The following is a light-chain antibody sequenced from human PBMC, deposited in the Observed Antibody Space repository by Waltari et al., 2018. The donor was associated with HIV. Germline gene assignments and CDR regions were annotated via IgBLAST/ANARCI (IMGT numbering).Light chain of an antibody. CDR3: QQYSDWPFS. J-gene: IGKJ2*03. CDR2: EGS. Sequence: EIVLTQSPATLSVSPGERVTLSCRASQRIGSYLAWFQQKPGQVPTLLIYEGSVRATGIPARFSGSGSGTEFTLTIGSLQYEDCAVYFCQQYSDWPFSFGQGTKLDIK. V-gene: IGKV3-15*01. CDR1: QRIGSY.